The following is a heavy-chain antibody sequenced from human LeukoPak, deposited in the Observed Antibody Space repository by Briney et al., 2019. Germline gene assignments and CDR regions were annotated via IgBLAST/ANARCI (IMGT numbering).Heavy chain of an antibody. CDR3: ARVIVSSSHPTFFDY. CDR1: GYTFTSYG. CDR2: IIPIFGTA. V-gene: IGHV1-69*06. J-gene: IGHJ4*02. Sequence: SVKVSCKASGYTFTSYGISWVRQAPGQGLEWMGGIIPIFGTANYAQKFQGRVTITADKSTSTAYMELSSLRSEDTAVYYCARVIVSSSHPTFFDYWGQGTLVTVSS. D-gene: IGHD2/OR15-2a*01.